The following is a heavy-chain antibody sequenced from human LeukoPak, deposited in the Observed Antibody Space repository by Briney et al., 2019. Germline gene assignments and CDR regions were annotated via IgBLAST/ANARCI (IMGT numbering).Heavy chain of an antibody. CDR1: GYTFTSYD. CDR3: ARGRSSSWGYYYYYMDV. J-gene: IGHJ6*03. Sequence: GASVKVSRKASGYTFTSYDINWVRQATGQGLEWMGWMNPNSGNTGYAQKFQGRVTMTRNTSISTAYMELSSLRSEDTAVYYCARGRSSSWGYYYYYMDVWGKGTTVTVSS. D-gene: IGHD6-13*01. CDR2: MNPNSGNT. V-gene: IGHV1-8*01.